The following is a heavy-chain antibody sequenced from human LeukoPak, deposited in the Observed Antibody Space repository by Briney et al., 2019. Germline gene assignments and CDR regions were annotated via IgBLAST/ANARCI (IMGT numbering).Heavy chain of an antibody. CDR1: GLTFSSYS. V-gene: IGHV3-21*01. Sequence: PGGSLRLSCAASGLTFSSYSMNWVRQAPGKGLEWVSSISSSSSYIYYADSVKGRFTISRDNAKNSLYLQMNSLRAEDTAVYYCASGEYYDFWSGYFSARMEGQNGEDYWGQGTLVTVSS. D-gene: IGHD3-3*01. J-gene: IGHJ4*02. CDR2: ISSSSSYI. CDR3: ASGEYYDFWSGYFSARMEGQNGEDY.